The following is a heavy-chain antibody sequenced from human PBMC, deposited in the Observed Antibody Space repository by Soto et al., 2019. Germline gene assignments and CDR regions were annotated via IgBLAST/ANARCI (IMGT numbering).Heavy chain of an antibody. CDR1: GYTFTSYG. J-gene: IGHJ6*02. D-gene: IGHD2-21*02. CDR3: AREGDVPYYYYGMDV. V-gene: IGHV1-18*01. Sequence: QVHLVQSGAEVKKPGASVKVSCKTSGYTFTSYGISWVRQAPGQGLEWLGWISGYDGRTNLAQKVQDRVTMTTDTSTSTVDMERRSLRSDDTAVYYCAREGDVPYYYYGMDVWGQGTTVTVSS. CDR2: ISGYDGRT.